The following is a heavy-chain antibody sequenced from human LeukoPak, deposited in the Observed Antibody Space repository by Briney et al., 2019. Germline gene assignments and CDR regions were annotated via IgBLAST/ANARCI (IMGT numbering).Heavy chain of an antibody. CDR3: ARLPTFYYDSSHYHYDY. D-gene: IGHD3-22*01. CDR2: ISGSGPST. CDR1: GFTFINYA. V-gene: IGHV3-23*01. Sequence: GGSLRLSCVVSGFTFINYAMSWVRQAPGKGLEWASSISGSGPSTDYADSVKGRFTISRDKAKNTLYLQMNSLRAEDTAVYYCARLPTFYYDSSHYHYDYWGQGTLVTVSS. J-gene: IGHJ4*02.